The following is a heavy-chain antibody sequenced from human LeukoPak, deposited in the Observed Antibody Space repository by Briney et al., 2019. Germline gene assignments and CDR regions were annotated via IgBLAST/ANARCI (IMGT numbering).Heavy chain of an antibody. CDR2: IWYGGSNK. J-gene: IGHJ4*02. D-gene: IGHD3-9*01. CDR3: ARDTRYFDWLLFDY. CDR1: GFTFSSYG. V-gene: IGHV3-33*08. Sequence: GGSLRLSCAASGFTFSSYGMHWVRQAPGKGLEWVAVIWYGGSNKYYADSVKGRFTISRDNSKNTLYLQMNSLRPEDTAVYYCARDTRYFDWLLFDYWGQGTLVTVSS.